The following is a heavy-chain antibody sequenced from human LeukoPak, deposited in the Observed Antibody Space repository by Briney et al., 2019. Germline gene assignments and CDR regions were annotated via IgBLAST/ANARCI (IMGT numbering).Heavy chain of an antibody. D-gene: IGHD3-10*01. V-gene: IGHV4-61*08. CDR2: ISDSGST. Sequence: SETLSLTCTVSGGSVSSGGYYRSWIRQPPGKGLEWIGYISDSGSTNYNPSLESRVTISVDTSKNQFSLKLSSVTAADTAVYYCARVLRSYYWHFDLWGRGTLVTVSS. CDR1: GGSVSSGGYY. J-gene: IGHJ2*01. CDR3: ARVLRSYYWHFDL.